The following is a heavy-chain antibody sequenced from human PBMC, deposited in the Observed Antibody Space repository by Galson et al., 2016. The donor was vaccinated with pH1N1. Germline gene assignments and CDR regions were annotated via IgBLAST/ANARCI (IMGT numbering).Heavy chain of an antibody. CDR2: IYYSGST. J-gene: IGHJ3*02. CDR3: AREGVGATKTAFDI. CDR1: GGSIRSNY. Sequence: ETLSLTCTVSGGSIRSNYWSWIRQSPGKGLEWIGYIYYSGSTDYNSSPKSRVTISIDTSKNQFSLKLSTVNAADTAVYYCAREGVGATKTAFDIWGQRTMVTVSS. V-gene: IGHV4-59*01. D-gene: IGHD1-26*01.